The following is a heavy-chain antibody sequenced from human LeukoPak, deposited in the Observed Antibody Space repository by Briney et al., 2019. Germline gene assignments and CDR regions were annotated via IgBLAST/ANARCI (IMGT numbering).Heavy chain of an antibody. CDR3: ATDRGQWEPRKAFDI. J-gene: IGHJ3*02. V-gene: IGHV1-24*01. D-gene: IGHD1-26*01. Sequence: GASVKVSCKVSGYTLTELSMHWVRQAPGKGLEWMGGFDPEDGETIYAQKFQGRVTMTEDTSTDTAYMELSSLRSEDTAVYYCATDRGQWEPRKAFDIWGQGTMVTVSS. CDR1: GYTLTELS. CDR2: FDPEDGET.